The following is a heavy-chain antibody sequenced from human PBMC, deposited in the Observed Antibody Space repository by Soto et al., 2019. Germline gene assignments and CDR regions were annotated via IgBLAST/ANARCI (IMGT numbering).Heavy chain of an antibody. V-gene: IGHV3-21*01. CDR1: FSRYS. Sequence: EVQVVESGGGLVKPGGSLRLSCTFSFSRYSMVWVRQAQGRGRGWVASISSVSAFIKYADSVKGRFTISRDNAKNSVSLQMDSLRVEDTAMYYCTRDQGGSYDSWFDPWGRGTLVTVSS. J-gene: IGHJ5*02. CDR3: TRDQGGSYDSWFDP. D-gene: IGHD1-26*01. CDR2: ISSVSAFI.